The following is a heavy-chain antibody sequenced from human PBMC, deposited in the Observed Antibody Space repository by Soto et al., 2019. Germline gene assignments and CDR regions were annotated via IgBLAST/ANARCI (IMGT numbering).Heavy chain of an antibody. V-gene: IGHV3-23*01. CDR3: AKDFGDPYAFDI. CDR1: GFTFSTYA. CDR2: IRGSNGRI. D-gene: IGHD2-21*01. J-gene: IGHJ3*02. Sequence: VQLLESGGELVQPGGSLRLSCAASGFTFSTYAMSWVRQAPGKGRDWISNIRGSNGRIDYADSVKGRFTISRDNSKNTLYLEMNSLRAEDTAVYYCAKDFGDPYAFDIWGQGAMVTVSS.